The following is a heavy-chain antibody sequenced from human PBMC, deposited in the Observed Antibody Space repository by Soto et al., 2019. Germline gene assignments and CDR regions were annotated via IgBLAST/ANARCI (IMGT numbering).Heavy chain of an antibody. CDR2: VSYDGSNK. CDR1: GFTFSNYA. V-gene: IGHV3-30-3*01. D-gene: IGHD3-3*01. Sequence: QVQLVESGGGVVQPGRSLRLSCVASGFTFSNYAMHWVRQAPGKGLEWVAVVSYDGSNKYYADSVKGLFTISRDNSKNTLYLQMNSLRPEDTAVYYCARDTDNDFWTALLDYWGQGTLVTVSS. J-gene: IGHJ4*02. CDR3: ARDTDNDFWTALLDY.